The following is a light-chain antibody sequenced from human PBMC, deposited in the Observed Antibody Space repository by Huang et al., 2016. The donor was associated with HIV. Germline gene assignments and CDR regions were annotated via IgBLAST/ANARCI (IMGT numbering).Light chain of an antibody. CDR3: QQSYSSPRT. V-gene: IGKV1-39*01. J-gene: IGKJ3*01. CDR1: QNINNY. Sequence: DIKLTQSPSSLSASVGDRVTIICRASQNINNYLNWYQQKPGKAPNFLIYAASNLQGGVPSRFSGGGSGTNFTLAISNLQPEDLAIYYCQQSYSSPRTFGPGTKVEIK. CDR2: AAS.